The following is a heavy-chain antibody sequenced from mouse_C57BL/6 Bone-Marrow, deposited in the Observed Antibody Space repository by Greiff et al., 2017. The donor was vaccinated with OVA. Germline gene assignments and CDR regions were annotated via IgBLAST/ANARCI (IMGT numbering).Heavy chain of an antibody. V-gene: IGHV14-4*01. Sequence: VQLQQSGAELVRPGASVKLSCTASGFNIKDDYMHWVKQRPEQGLEWIGWIDPENGDTEYASKFQGKATITADTSSNTAYLQLSSLTSEDTAVYYCTTWGRMDDWGQGTSVTVSS. CDR2: IDPENGDT. J-gene: IGHJ4*01. CDR3: TTWGRMDD. CDR1: GFNIKDDY.